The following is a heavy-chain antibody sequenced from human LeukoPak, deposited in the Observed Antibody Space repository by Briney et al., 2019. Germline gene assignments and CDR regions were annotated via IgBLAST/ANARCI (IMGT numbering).Heavy chain of an antibody. J-gene: IGHJ6*03. CDR3: ARGLERSYYMDV. V-gene: IGHV4-59*01. D-gene: IGHD3-3*01. Sequence: SETLSLTCTVSGGSISSYYWSWIRQPPGKGLEWIGYIYYSGSTNYNPSLKSRVTISVDTSKNQFSLKLSSVTAADTAVYYCARGLERSYYMDVWGKGTTVTISS. CDR2: IYYSGST. CDR1: GGSISSYY.